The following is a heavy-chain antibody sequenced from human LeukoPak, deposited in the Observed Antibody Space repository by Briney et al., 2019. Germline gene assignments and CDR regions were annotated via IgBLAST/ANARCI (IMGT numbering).Heavy chain of an antibody. V-gene: IGHV1-18*01. CDR2: ISAYNGNT. CDR3: ARDLSLNYYDSSGMIGY. CDR1: GYTFTSYG. J-gene: IGHJ4*02. Sequence: APVKVSCKASGYTFTSYGISWVRQAPGQGLEWMGCISAYNGNTNYAQKLQGRVTMTTDASTSTAYMELRSLRSDDTAVYYCARDLSLNYYDSSGMIGYWGQGTLVTVSS. D-gene: IGHD3-22*01.